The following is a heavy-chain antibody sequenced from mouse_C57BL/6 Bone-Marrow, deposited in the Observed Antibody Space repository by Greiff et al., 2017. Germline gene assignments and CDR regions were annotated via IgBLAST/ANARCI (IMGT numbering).Heavy chain of an antibody. CDR1: GYTFTDPT. Sequence: QVQLQQSDAELVKPGASVKISCKVSGYTFTDPTIHWMKQRPEQGLEWIGYIYPRDGSTEYNEKFKGKATLTADKSSSTAYMQLNSLTSEDSAIYFCARHYDYDWFAYWGQGTLVTVSA. J-gene: IGHJ3*01. V-gene: IGHV1-78*01. D-gene: IGHD2-4*01. CDR2: IYPRDGST. CDR3: ARHYDYDWFAY.